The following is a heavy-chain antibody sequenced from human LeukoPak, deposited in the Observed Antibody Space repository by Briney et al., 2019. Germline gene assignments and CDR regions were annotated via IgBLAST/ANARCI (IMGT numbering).Heavy chain of an antibody. CDR3: ARVDGQSLSIDS. D-gene: IGHD3-16*02. J-gene: IGHJ4*02. Sequence: PSETLSLTCTVSGGSISSSSYYWGWIRQPPGKGLEWIGSIYYSGSTYYDPSLKSRATISVDTSRNQFSLRLSSVTAADTAVYYCARVDGQSLSIDSWGQGTLVTVSS. V-gene: IGHV4-39*07. CDR2: IYYSGST. CDR1: GGSISSSSYY.